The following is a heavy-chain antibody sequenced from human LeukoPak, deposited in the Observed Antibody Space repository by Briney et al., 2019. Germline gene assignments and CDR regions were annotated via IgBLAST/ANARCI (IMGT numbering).Heavy chain of an antibody. CDR3: AKALFRWYGDDAFDI. CDR1: GFTFSSHS. J-gene: IGHJ3*02. V-gene: IGHV3-21*04. CDR2: ISPSGNYI. D-gene: IGHD6-13*01. Sequence: NPGGSLRLSCAASGFTFSSHSMNWVRQAPGKGLEWVSSISPSGNYIYYADSVEGRFTISRDNAKNSLYLQMNSLRAEDTAVYYCAKALFRWYGDDAFDIWGQGTMVTVSS.